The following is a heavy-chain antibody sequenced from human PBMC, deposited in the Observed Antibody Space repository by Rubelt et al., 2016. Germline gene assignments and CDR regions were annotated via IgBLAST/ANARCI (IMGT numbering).Heavy chain of an antibody. J-gene: IGHJ4*02. D-gene: IGHD2-2*01. V-gene: IGHV5-10-1*01. CDR1: GYSFTTYW. CDR3: ARHRFREYQPY. Sequence: EVQLVQSGAEVKKPGESLRISCKGSGYSFTTYWISWLRQMPGKGLEWMGRIDPSDSYTIYSSSFQVHVTVSADKFISTAYLQCSSLKASDTAMYYCARHRFREYQPYWGQGTLVTVSS. CDR2: IDPSDSYT.